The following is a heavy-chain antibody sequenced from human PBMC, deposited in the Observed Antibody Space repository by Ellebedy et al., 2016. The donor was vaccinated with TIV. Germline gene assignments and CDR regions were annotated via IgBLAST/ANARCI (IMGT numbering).Heavy chain of an antibody. V-gene: IGHV4-39*01. CDR2: IYYSGST. Sequence: SETLSLTXTVSGGSISSSSYYWGWIRQPPGKGLEWIGSIYYSGSTYYNPSLKSRVTISVDTSKNQFSLKLSSVTAADTAVYYCASGPDQALFGVTLDYWGQGTLVTVSS. CDR3: ASGPDQALFGVTLDY. CDR1: GGSISSSSYY. J-gene: IGHJ4*02. D-gene: IGHD3-16*01.